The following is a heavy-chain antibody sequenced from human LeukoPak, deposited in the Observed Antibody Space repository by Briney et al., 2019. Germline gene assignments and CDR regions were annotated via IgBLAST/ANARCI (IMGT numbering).Heavy chain of an antibody. CDR1: GFTFSDYY. V-gene: IGHV3-11*04. CDR2: ISSSGSTI. D-gene: IGHD3-16*02. Sequence: GGSLRLSCAASGFTFSDYYMSWIRQAPGKGLEWVSYISSSGSTIYYADSVKGRFTISRDNAKNSLYLQMNSLRAEDTAVYYCAREGDYDYVWGSYRHYFDYWGQGTLVTVSS. J-gene: IGHJ4*02. CDR3: AREGDYDYVWGSYRHYFDY.